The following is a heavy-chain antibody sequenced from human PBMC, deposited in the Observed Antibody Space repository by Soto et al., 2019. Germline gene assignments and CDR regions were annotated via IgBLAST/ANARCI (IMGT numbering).Heavy chain of an antibody. V-gene: IGHV3-23*01. J-gene: IGHJ4*02. CDR3: AKAFYREEDGYNSFDY. Sequence: QPGGSLRLSCAASRLTFSRYAMSWVRQAPGKGLEWVSGISSRGDSTYYADSVKGRFTISRDNSNNTLFLQMNNLRAEDTAVYYCAKAFYREEDGYNSFDYWGQGTLVTVSS. D-gene: IGHD5-12*01. CDR1: RLTFSRYA. CDR2: ISSRGDST.